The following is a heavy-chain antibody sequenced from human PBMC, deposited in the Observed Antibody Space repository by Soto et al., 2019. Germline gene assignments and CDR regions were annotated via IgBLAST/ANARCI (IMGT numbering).Heavy chain of an antibody. CDR3: ARVVYEGVMRMNVFDI. CDR2: ISAYNGNT. J-gene: IGHJ3*02. CDR1: GYTFTSYG. Sequence: ASVKVSCKASGYTFTSYGISWVRQAPGQGLEWMGWISAYNGNTNYAQKLQGRVTMTTDTSTSTAYMELRSLRSDDTAVYYCARVVYEGVMRMNVFDIWGLGAMVIVSS. V-gene: IGHV1-18*01. D-gene: IGHD3-16*01.